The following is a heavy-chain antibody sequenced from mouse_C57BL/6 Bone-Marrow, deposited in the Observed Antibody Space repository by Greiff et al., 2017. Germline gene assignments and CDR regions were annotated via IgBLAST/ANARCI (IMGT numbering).Heavy chain of an antibody. CDR3: ARITTVVAPFAY. CDR1: GYAFSSYW. J-gene: IGHJ3*01. Sequence: QVQLQHSGAELVKPGASVKISCKASGYAFSSYWMNWVKQRPGKGLEWIGQIYPGDGDTNYNGKFKGKATLTADKSSSTAYMQLSSLTSEDSAVYFCARITTVVAPFAYWGQGTLVTVSA. D-gene: IGHD1-1*01. CDR2: IYPGDGDT. V-gene: IGHV1-80*01.